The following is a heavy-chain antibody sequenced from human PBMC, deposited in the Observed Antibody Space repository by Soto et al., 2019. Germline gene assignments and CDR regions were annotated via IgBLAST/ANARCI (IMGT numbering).Heavy chain of an antibody. Sequence: SVKVSCKASGGTFSSYAISWVRQAPGQGLEWMGGIIPIFGTANYAQKFQGRVTITADESTSTAYMELSSLRSEDTAVYYCERADTKVVTESYYYYGMDVWGQGTTVTVSS. V-gene: IGHV1-69*13. D-gene: IGHD2-15*01. CDR1: GGTFSSYA. CDR3: ERADTKVVTESYYYYGMDV. CDR2: IIPIFGTA. J-gene: IGHJ6*02.